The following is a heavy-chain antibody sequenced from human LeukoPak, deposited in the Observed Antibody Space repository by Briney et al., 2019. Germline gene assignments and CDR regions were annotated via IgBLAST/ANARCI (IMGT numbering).Heavy chain of an antibody. V-gene: IGHV3-30-3*01. CDR3: ARDRGIAVAHYGMDV. D-gene: IGHD6-19*01. Sequence: GGSLRLSCAASEFLVSNNYMSWVRQAPGKGLEWVAIISYDGSNKYYADSVKGRFTISRDNSKNTLYLQMNSLRAEDTAVYYCARDRGIAVAHYGMDVWGQGTTVTVSS. J-gene: IGHJ6*02. CDR1: EFLVSNNY. CDR2: ISYDGSNK.